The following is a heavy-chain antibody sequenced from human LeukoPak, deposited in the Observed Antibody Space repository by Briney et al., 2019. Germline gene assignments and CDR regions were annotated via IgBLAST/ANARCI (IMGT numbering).Heavy chain of an antibody. Sequence: GGSLRLSCAASGFTFSSYAMSWVRQVPGKGLEWVSAISGSGGSTYYADSVKGRFTISRDNSKNTLYLQMNSLRAEDTAVYYCAKVVSSGYPGRHLDYWGQGTLVTVSS. J-gene: IGHJ4*02. D-gene: IGHD3-22*01. CDR3: AKVVSSGYPGRHLDY. CDR2: ISGSGGST. V-gene: IGHV3-23*01. CDR1: GFTFSSYA.